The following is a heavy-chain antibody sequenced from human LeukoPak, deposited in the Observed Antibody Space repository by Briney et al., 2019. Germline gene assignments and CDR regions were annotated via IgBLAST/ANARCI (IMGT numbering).Heavy chain of an antibody. J-gene: IGHJ4*02. CDR3: AREDSALPLDY. D-gene: IGHD1-26*01. V-gene: IGHV3-21*01. CDR1: GFTCSTYS. CDR2: ITGSSSYI. Sequence: GGSLRLSCAASGFTCSTYSMSWARKAPGQGLKWVSSITGSSSYIYYADSVKGRFTISRDNAKNSLYLQMNSLRAEDTAVYYCAREDSALPLDYWSQGTLVTVSS.